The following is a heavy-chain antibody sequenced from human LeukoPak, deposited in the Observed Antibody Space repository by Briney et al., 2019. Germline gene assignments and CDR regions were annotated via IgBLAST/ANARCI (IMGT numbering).Heavy chain of an antibody. V-gene: IGHV1-24*01. J-gene: IGHJ4*02. Sequence: ASVKVSCKVYGYTLTELSMHWVRQAPGKGLEWMGGFDPEDGETIYAQKFQGRVTMTEDTSTDTAYMELSSLRSEDTAVYYCATDPDHSSSSVYWGQGTLVTVSS. D-gene: IGHD6-13*01. CDR3: ATDPDHSSSSVY. CDR1: GYTLTELS. CDR2: FDPEDGET.